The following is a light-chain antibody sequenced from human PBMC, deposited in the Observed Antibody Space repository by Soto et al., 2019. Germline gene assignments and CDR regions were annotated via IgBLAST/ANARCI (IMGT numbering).Light chain of an antibody. CDR3: QQYNTYLS. V-gene: IGKV1-5*01. J-gene: IGKJ1*01. CDR1: QSVSNY. Sequence: DIQMTQSPSTLSASVGDRVTITCRASQSVSNYLAWYQQKPGKAPKLLIYDASSLESGVPSRFSGSGSGTEFTLTISSLQPDDVATYYCQQYNTYLSFGQGTKVDIK. CDR2: DAS.